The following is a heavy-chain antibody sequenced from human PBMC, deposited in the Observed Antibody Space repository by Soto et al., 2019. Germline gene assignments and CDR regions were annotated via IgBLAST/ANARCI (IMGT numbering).Heavy chain of an antibody. CDR2: MNLNSGYT. CDR3: ARANGDFGY. CDR1: GYTFTSYD. Sequence: QVQLVQSGAEVKKPGASVKVSCKASGYTFTSYDINWVRQATGQGLEWMGWMNLNSGYTGSAQKFQGRVTMTRSNSIRTAYMELSSLTSEDTAVYYCARANGDFGYWGQGTLVTVSS. J-gene: IGHJ4*02. D-gene: IGHD4-17*01. V-gene: IGHV1-8*01.